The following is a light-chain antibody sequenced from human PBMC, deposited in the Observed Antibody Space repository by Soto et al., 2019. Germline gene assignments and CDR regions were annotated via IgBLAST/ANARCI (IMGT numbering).Light chain of an antibody. V-gene: IGKV3-11*01. Sequence: EIVLTQSPATLSLSPWERAALSSRASQSVSSYLAWYQQKPGQAPRLLIYDASTRATGIPARFSGSGSGTDFTLTITSLEPEDFAVYYCQQRSNWPPTFGQGTKVDNK. J-gene: IGKJ1*01. CDR1: QSVSSY. CDR3: QQRSNWPPT. CDR2: DAS.